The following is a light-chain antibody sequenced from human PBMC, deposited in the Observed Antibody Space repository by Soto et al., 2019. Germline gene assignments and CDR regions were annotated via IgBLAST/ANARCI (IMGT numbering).Light chain of an antibody. CDR3: QQYNSYPYT. CDR2: DAS. V-gene: IGKV1-5*01. J-gene: IGKJ5*01. Sequence: DIEMTQAPSTPSASVGDRVTITCRASQSISSWLAWYQQKPGKAPKLLIYDASSLESGVPSRFSGSGSGTEFTLTISSLQPDDFATYYCQQYNSYPYTFGQGTRLAIK. CDR1: QSISSW.